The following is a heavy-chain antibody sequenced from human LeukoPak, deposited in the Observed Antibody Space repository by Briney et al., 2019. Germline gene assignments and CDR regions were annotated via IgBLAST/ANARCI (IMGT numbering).Heavy chain of an antibody. CDR2: IYYTET. J-gene: IGHJ4*02. Sequence: SETLSLTCSVSGGSISSYYWNWIRQTPGKGLEWIGYIYYTETSYNPSLKSRVTISADTSRDQFSLKLSSVTAADTAVYYCASRKLGNDYWGQGILVTVTS. CDR1: GGSISSYY. D-gene: IGHD7-27*01. CDR3: ASRKLGNDY. V-gene: IGHV4-59*01.